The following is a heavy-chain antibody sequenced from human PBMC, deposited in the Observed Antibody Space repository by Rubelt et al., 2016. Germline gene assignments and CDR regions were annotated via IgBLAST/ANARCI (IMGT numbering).Heavy chain of an antibody. CDR1: GFTVSSSY. CDR3: ARGQGFGNLFVY. D-gene: IGHD3-10*01. CDR2: IYIGGST. J-gene: IGHJ4*02. V-gene: IGHV3-53*01. Sequence: EVQLVESGGGLVQPGGSLRLSCAASGFTVSSSYMSWVRQAPGKGLEWVSTIYIGGSTYYADSVKGRFSITRDNSKNTLDLQMDSLRAEDTAVYYCARGQGFGNLFVYWGQGTLVTVSS.